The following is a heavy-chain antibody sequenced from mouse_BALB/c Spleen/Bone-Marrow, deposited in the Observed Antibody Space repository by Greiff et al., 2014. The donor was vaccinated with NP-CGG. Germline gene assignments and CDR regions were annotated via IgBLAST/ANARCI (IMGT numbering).Heavy chain of an antibody. CDR2: INPYNDGT. CDR1: GYTFTSYI. V-gene: IGHV1-14*01. J-gene: IGHJ4*01. Sequence: VHVKQSGPELVKPGASVKMSCKASGYTFTSYIIHWVKQKPGQGLEWIGYINPYNDGTKYNEKFKGKATLTSDKSSSTAYMELSSLTSEDSAVYYCARRWLPYAMDYWGQGTSVTVSS. CDR3: ARRWLPYAMDY. D-gene: IGHD2-3*01.